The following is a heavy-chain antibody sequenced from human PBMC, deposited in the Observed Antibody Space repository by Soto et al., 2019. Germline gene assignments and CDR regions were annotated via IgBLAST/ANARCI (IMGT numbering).Heavy chain of an antibody. CDR2: ISFDGSNK. J-gene: IGHJ6*02. CDR1: GFTFSPDG. D-gene: IGHD1-26*01. Sequence: QVQLVESGGGVVQPGRSLRLSCTASGFTFSPDGTHWVRHAPGKGLEWVAVISFDGSNKYYADSVKGRCTIPRDKSKTTLYLQMNSLRAEDTAVYKCVRWDLYLHMDVWGQGTTVTVSS. CDR3: VRWDLYLHMDV. V-gene: IGHV3-30*03.